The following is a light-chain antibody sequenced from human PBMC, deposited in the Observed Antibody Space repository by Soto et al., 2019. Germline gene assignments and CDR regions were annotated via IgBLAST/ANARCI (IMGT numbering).Light chain of an antibody. CDR1: QTVTNY. V-gene: IGKV1-39*01. CDR2: ADS. Sequence: DIQLTQSPSSLSASVGDRVTITCRASQTVTNYLHWYQQKPGKAPKLLIYADSNLQSGVPSRFGDSGSGTDFTLTIGGLQPEDFATYYCQQSYTTRPLTFGGGTKVESK. J-gene: IGKJ4*01. CDR3: QQSYTTRPLT.